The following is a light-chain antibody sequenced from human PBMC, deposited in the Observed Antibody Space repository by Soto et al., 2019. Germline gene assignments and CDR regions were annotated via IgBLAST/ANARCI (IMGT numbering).Light chain of an antibody. CDR1: SNDIGAYNY. V-gene: IGLV2-8*01. CDR3: SSYAGRETGV. J-gene: IGLJ1*01. Sequence: QSVLTQPPSASGSPGQSVTISCTGTSNDIGAYNYVSWYQQYPGKAPKLIIYEVFRRPSGVPDRFSGSKSGNTASLTVSGLQPEYDADYYCSSYAGRETGVFGTGTKVTVL. CDR2: EVF.